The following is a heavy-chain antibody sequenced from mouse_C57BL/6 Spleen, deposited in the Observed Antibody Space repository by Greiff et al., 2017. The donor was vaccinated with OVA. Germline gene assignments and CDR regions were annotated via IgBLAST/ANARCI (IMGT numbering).Heavy chain of an antibody. CDR3: ARDYDFFMDY. J-gene: IGHJ4*01. V-gene: IGHV5-4*03. CDR1: GFTFSSYA. Sequence: EVMLVESGGGLVKPGGSLKLSCAASGFTFSSYAMSWVRQTPEKRLEWVATISDGGGYTYYPDNVKGRFTISRDNAKNNLYLQMSHLKSEDTAMYYCARDYDFFMDYWGQGTSVTVSS. D-gene: IGHD2-4*01. CDR2: ISDGGGYT.